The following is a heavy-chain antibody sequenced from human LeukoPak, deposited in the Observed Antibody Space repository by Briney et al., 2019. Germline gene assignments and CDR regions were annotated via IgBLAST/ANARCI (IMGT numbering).Heavy chain of an antibody. J-gene: IGHJ4*02. CDR2: ISSSGSTI. D-gene: IGHD2-15*01. V-gene: IGHV3-11*01. Sequence: PGGSLRLSCAASGCTFSDYYMSWIRQAPGKGLEWVSYISSSGSTIYYADSVKGRFTTSRDNAKNSLYLQMNSLRAEDTAVYYCARGLYCSGGSCHAFDYWGQGTLVTVSS. CDR1: GCTFSDYY. CDR3: ARGLYCSGGSCHAFDY.